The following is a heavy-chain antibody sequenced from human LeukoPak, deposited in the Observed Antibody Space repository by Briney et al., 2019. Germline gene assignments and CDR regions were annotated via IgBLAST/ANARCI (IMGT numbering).Heavy chain of an antibody. Sequence: GGSLRLSCVASGFTFSSYWMHWVRQDPRKGLVWVSRISGDGRNINYADSVRGRFTISRDNSKNTLYLQMNSLRAEDTAIYYCARDLNNGSYHWFDPWGQGTLVTVSS. CDR3: ARDLNNGSYHWFDP. CDR2: ISGDGRNI. J-gene: IGHJ5*02. CDR1: GFTFSSYW. D-gene: IGHD1-26*01. V-gene: IGHV3-74*01.